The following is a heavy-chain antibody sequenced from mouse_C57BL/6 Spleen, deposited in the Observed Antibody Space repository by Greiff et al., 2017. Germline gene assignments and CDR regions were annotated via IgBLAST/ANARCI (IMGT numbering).Heavy chain of an antibody. CDR1: GYTFTDHT. J-gene: IGHJ2*01. V-gene: IGHV1-78*01. Sequence: QVQLQQSDAELVKPGASVTISCKVSGYTFTDHTIHWMKQRPEQGLEWIGYIYPRDGSTKYNEKFKGKATLTADKSSSTAYMQLNSLTSEDSAVYFGARSLIYYDYDGSFDYWGQGTTLTVSS. CDR2: IYPRDGST. D-gene: IGHD2-4*01. CDR3: ARSLIYYDYDGSFDY.